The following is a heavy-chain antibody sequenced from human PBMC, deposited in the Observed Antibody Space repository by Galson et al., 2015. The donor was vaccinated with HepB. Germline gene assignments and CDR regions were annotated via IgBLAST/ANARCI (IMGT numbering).Heavy chain of an antibody. J-gene: IGHJ6*02. CDR1: GFSFNDYS. CDR2: ISTSGSVI. D-gene: IGHD3-16*01. CDR3: ARDDYAEHSGYHLRGLDV. V-gene: IGHV3-11*04. Sequence: SLRLSCAASGFSFNDYSMSWVRLAPGRGLDWISYISTSGSVIHYEDSVKGRFTISRDNAKKSLFLQMNNLRPEDSAVYFCARDDYAEHSGYHLRGLDVWGQGTTVTVSS.